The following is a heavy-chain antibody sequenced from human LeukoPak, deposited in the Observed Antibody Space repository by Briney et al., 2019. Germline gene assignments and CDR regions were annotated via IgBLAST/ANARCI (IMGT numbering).Heavy chain of an antibody. Sequence: PGRSLRLSCAASGFTFSSYAMHWVRQAPGKGLEWVAVISYDGSNKYYADSVKGRFTISRDNSKNTLYLQMNSLRAEETAVYYCARTPGYYLYYFDYWGQGTLVTVSS. CDR3: ARTPGYYLYYFDY. CDR1: GFTFSSYA. V-gene: IGHV3-30-3*01. D-gene: IGHD3-22*01. CDR2: ISYDGSNK. J-gene: IGHJ4*02.